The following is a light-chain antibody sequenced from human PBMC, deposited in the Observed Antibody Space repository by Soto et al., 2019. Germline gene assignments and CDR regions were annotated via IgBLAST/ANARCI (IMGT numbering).Light chain of an antibody. Sequence: DIQMTQSPSFLSASVGDRVTITCRASQAISNYLNWYQQKPGKAPNLLISAASSLQSGVPSRFSGSGSGTDFTLTISSLQPEDFATYYCQQSYYTPLTFGGGTKVEIK. CDR1: QAISNY. CDR2: AAS. V-gene: IGKV1-39*01. CDR3: QQSYYTPLT. J-gene: IGKJ4*01.